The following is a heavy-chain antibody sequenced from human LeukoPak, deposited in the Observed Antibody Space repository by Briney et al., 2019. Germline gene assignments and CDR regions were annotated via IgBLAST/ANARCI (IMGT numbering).Heavy chain of an antibody. D-gene: IGHD5-18*01. CDR1: GFTFSSYE. J-gene: IGHJ4*02. V-gene: IGHV3-48*03. Sequence: GGSLRLSCAASGFTFSSYEMNWVRQAPGKGLEWVSYISSSGSTTYYADSVKGRFTISRDNAKNSLYLQMNSLRAEDTAVYYCARVGYTAMAEFDYWGQGTLVTVSS. CDR3: ARVGYTAMAEFDY. CDR2: ISSSGSTT.